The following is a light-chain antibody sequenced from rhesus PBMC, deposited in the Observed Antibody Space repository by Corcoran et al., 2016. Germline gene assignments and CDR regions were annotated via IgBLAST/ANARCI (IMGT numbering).Light chain of an antibody. CDR3: QQDYSWPSALT. CDR2: GAS. J-gene: IGKJ4*01. V-gene: IGKV3-42*01. CDR1: QRVSSS. Sequence: EIGMTQSPATLSLSPGERATLSCRASQRVSSSLAWYQQQPGQAPELLIYGASSRANGVPDRCSGSGSGTEFTLTISSLVPEDVGVYDGQQDYSWPSALTFGGGTEVELK.